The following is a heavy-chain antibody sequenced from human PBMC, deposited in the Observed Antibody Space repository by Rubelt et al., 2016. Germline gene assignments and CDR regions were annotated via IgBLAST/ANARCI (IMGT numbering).Heavy chain of an antibody. V-gene: IGHV3-21*01. J-gene: IGHJ4*03. D-gene: IGHD6-19*01. CDR3: ARDPGRYSNAWYHDY. CDR1: GFTFSTYS. Sequence: EVQLVESGGGLVQPGGSLRLSCAASGFTFSTYSMNWVRQAPGKGLEWVSSISSSSTYINYADSVKGRFTISQDNAKNSLYLQMNSLRVEDTAVYYCARDPGRYSNAWYHDYWGQGTTVTVSS. CDR2: ISSSSTYI.